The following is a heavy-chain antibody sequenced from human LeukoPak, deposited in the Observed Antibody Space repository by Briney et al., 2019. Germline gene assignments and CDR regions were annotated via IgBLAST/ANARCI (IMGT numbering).Heavy chain of an antibody. D-gene: IGHD3-10*01. Sequence: GRSLRLSCEASGFTFSSYGMHWVRQAPGKGLEWVAVISYDGSNKYYADSVKGRFTISRDNSKNTLYLQMNSLRAEDTAVYYCAKEFGELFANVYYYYGMDVWGKGTTVTVSS. CDR2: ISYDGSNK. J-gene: IGHJ6*04. V-gene: IGHV3-30*18. CDR1: GFTFSSYG. CDR3: AKEFGELFANVYYYYGMDV.